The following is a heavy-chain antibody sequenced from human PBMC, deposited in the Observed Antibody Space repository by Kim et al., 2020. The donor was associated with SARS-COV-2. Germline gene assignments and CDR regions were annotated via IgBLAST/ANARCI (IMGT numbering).Heavy chain of an antibody. CDR3: ARGITFGGVIVIRRAWFDP. J-gene: IGHJ5*02. Sequence: SETLSLTCTVSGGSVSSGSYYWSWIRQPPGKGLEWIGYIYYSRSTNYNPSLKSRVTISVDTSKNQFSLKLSSVTAADTAVYYCARGITFGGVIVIRRAWFDPWGQGTLVTVSS. V-gene: IGHV4-61*01. CDR2: IYYSRST. D-gene: IGHD3-16*02. CDR1: GGSVSSGSYY.